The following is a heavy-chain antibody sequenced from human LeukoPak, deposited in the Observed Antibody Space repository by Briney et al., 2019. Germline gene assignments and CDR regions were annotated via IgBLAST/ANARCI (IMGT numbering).Heavy chain of an antibody. CDR2: IYTSGST. D-gene: IGHD3-22*01. J-gene: IGHJ4*02. CDR1: GGSISSGSYY. Sequence: PSETLSLTCTVSGGSISSGSYYWSWIRQPAGKGLEWIGRIYTSGSTNYNPSLKSRVTISVDTSKNQFSLKLSSVTAADTAVYYCARHASYDSSGYLFDYWGQGTLVTVSS. CDR3: ARHASYDSSGYLFDY. V-gene: IGHV4-61*02.